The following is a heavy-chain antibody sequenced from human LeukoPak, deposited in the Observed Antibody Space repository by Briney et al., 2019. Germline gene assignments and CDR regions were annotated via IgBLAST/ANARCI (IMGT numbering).Heavy chain of an antibody. Sequence: SEKVSCKASGGTFSSYAISWVRQAPGQGLEWMGRIIPILGIANYAQKFQGRVTITADKSTSTAYMELSSLRSEDTAVYYCAREGARRDGYPENAFDIWGQGTMVTVSS. CDR1: GGTFSSYA. CDR3: AREGARRDGYPENAFDI. D-gene: IGHD5-24*01. J-gene: IGHJ3*02. CDR2: IIPILGIA. V-gene: IGHV1-69*04.